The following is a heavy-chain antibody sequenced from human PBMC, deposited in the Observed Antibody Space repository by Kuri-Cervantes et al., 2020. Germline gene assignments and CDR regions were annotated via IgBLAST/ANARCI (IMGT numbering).Heavy chain of an antibody. J-gene: IGHJ6*02. V-gene: IGHV3-30-3*01. CDR1: GFTFSSYA. CDR3: ARENGYNPSSYYYGMDV. D-gene: IGHD5-24*01. Sequence: LSLTCAASGFTFSSYAMHWVRQAPGKGLEWVAVISYDGSNKYYADSVKGRYTISRDNSKNTLYLQMNSLRAEDTAVYYCARENGYNPSSYYYGMDVWGQGTTVTVSS. CDR2: ISYDGSNK.